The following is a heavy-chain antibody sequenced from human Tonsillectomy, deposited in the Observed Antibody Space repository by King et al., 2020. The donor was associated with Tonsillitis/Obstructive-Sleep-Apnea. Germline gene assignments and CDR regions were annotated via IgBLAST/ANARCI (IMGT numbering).Heavy chain of an antibody. CDR1: GYTFTSYG. CDR3: AVFTSLCGDYAVDFAVDY. D-gene: IGHD4-17*01. CDR2: ISAYNGNT. V-gene: IGHV1-18*01. J-gene: IGHJ4*02. Sequence: VQLVESGAEVKKPGASVKVSCKASGSGYTFTSYGISWVRQAPGQGLEWMGWISAYNGNTNYAQKFQGRVTMTTDTSTSTAYMDLRSLRSDDTALYYCAVFTSLCGDYAVDFAVDYWGQGTLVTVSS.